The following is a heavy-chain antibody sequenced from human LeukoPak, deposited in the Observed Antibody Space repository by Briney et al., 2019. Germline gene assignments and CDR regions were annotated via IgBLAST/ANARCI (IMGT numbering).Heavy chain of an antibody. CDR3: ARVLDSYGLRAADY. CDR2: IKLDVSET. V-gene: IGHV3-7*01. D-gene: IGHD5-18*01. Sequence: PGGSLRLSCAASGFTFSSYWMTWVRQAPGKGLEWVANIKLDVSETYYVDSVRGRFTISRDNSKNTLYLQMNSLRAEDTAVYHCARVLDSYGLRAADYWGQGTLVTVSS. J-gene: IGHJ4*02. CDR1: GFTFSSYW.